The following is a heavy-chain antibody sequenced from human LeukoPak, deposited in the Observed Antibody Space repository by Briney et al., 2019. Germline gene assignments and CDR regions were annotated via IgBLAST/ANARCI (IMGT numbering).Heavy chain of an antibody. J-gene: IGHJ2*01. CDR3: TRDGPAPGWYFDL. V-gene: IGHV1-18*01. CDR2: ISGYNGDT. Sequence: ASVRVSCKASGYTFTNYGLSWVRQAPGQGLEWMGWISGYNGDTKYAQKLQDRVTMTTDTSTSTAYMELWSLRSDDTAVYFCTRDGPAPGWYFDLWGRGTLVTVSS. CDR1: GYTFTNYG.